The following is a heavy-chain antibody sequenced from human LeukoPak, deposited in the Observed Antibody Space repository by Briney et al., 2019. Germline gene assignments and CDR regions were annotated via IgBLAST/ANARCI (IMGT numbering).Heavy chain of an antibody. CDR3: ARATVTVYYHGMDV. V-gene: IGHV4-31*11. D-gene: IGHD4-11*01. CDR1: GGSFSGYY. J-gene: IGHJ6*02. CDR2: IYYSGST. Sequence: SETLSLTCAVYGGSFSGYYWSWIRQHPGKGLEWIGYIYYSGSTYYNPSLKSRVTISVDTSKNQFSLKLSSVTAADTAVYYCARATVTVYYHGMDVWGQGTTVTVSS.